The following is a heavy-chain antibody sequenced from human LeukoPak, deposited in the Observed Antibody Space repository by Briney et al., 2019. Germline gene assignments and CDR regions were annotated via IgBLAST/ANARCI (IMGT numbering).Heavy chain of an antibody. Sequence: PGGSLRLPCAASGFTFSSYSMNWVRQAPGKGLEWVSSISSSSSYIYYADSVKGRFTISRDNAKNSLYLQMNSLRAEDTAVYYCARVHPSRNQYYFDYWGQETLVTVSS. CDR3: ARVHPSRNQYYFDY. CDR1: GFTFSSYS. V-gene: IGHV3-21*01. D-gene: IGHD2-2*01. J-gene: IGHJ4*02. CDR2: ISSSSSYI.